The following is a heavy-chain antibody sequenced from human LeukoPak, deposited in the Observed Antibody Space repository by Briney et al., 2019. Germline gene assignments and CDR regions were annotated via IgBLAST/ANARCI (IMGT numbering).Heavy chain of an antibody. CDR1: GLTFSSSW. Sequence: PGGSLRLSCAVSGLTFSSSWMDWVRQAPGKGLVWVSRIASDGSSTTYADSVKGRFSISRDNAKNTLYLQMNSLRVEDTAVYYCARGRPHGNDYWGQGTLVTVSS. CDR2: IASDGSST. J-gene: IGHJ4*02. CDR3: ARGRPHGNDY. V-gene: IGHV3-74*01. D-gene: IGHD4-23*01.